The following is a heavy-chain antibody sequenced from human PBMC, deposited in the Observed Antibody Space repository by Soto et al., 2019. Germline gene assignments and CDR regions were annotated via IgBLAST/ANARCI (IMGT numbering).Heavy chain of an antibody. CDR1: GFTFSNHG. CDR3: ARGIVVGGLDS. V-gene: IGHV3-33*01. J-gene: IGHJ4*02. D-gene: IGHD3-22*01. Sequence: QVHLVECGGGVVQPGRSLRLSCAASGFTFSNHGMYWVRQAPGKGLEWVAVIWYDGSNKYYADSVKGRFTISRDNSKNTLYLQMNSLRPEDTALYYCARGIVVGGLDSWGQGTLVTVSS. CDR2: IWYDGSNK.